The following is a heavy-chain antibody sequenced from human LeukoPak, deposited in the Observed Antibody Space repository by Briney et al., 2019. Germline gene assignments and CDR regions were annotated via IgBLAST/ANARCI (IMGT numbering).Heavy chain of an antibody. Sequence: PGGSLRLSCAASGFTFSSYGMHWVRQAPGKGLEWVAFIRYDGSNKYYADSVKGRFTISRDNSKNTLYLQMNSLRAEDTAVYYCAKGPHYYDSSGYSFDPWGQGTLVTVSS. J-gene: IGHJ5*02. CDR2: IRYDGSNK. CDR3: AKGPHYYDSSGYSFDP. CDR1: GFTFSSYG. V-gene: IGHV3-30*02. D-gene: IGHD3-22*01.